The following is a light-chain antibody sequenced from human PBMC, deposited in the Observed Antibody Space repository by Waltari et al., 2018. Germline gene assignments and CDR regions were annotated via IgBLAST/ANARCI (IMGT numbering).Light chain of an antibody. V-gene: IGKV1-33*01. J-gene: IGKJ3*01. Sequence: DIQMTQSPSSLSASVGDGVTITCQASQDIANYLNWYQKKPGKAPKLLVYDASNLHSGVPSRFSGSGSGTHFTFTITGLQHEDIATYYCQQHDHLPFTFGPGTKVDIK. CDR1: QDIANY. CDR3: QQHDHLPFT. CDR2: DAS.